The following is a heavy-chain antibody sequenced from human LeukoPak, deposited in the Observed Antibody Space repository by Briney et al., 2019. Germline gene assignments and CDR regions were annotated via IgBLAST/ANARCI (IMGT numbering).Heavy chain of an antibody. CDR3: ARSRSSGWYWR. J-gene: IGHJ4*02. Sequence: GGSLRLSCAASGFTFSSYSMNWVRQAPGKGLEWVSSISSSSSYIYYADSVKDRFTISRDNAKNSLYLQMNSLRAEDTAVYYCARSRSSGWYWRWGQGTLVTVSS. CDR1: GFTFSSYS. D-gene: IGHD6-19*01. CDR2: ISSSSSYI. V-gene: IGHV3-21*01.